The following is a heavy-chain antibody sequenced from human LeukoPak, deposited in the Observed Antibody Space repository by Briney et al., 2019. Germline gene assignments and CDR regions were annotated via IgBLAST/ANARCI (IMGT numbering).Heavy chain of an antibody. CDR3: ARSPYYGTNSRGTIDV. J-gene: IGHJ3*01. D-gene: IGHD4-23*01. Sequence: SETLSLTCSVSGGSINSYYWSWIRQPPGQGLQWIGYVSYSGSSHYNPSLLSRVTISVDTSRNQFSLRLTSVTAADTAVYYCARSPYYGTNSRGTIDVWGQGTKVTIPS. CDR2: VSYSGSS. V-gene: IGHV4-59*08. CDR1: GGSINSYY.